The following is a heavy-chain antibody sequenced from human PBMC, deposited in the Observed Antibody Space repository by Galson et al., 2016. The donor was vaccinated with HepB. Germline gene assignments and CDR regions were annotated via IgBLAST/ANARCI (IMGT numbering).Heavy chain of an antibody. D-gene: IGHD1-1*01. CDR2: MHNTGST. V-gene: IGHV4-39*06. CDR1: GVSISSSTYY. CDR3: VRDPTGTPDCWFDP. J-gene: IGHJ5*02. Sequence: SETLSLTCSVSGVSISSSTYYWGWIRQPPGKGLEWIGSMHNTGSTYYSSSLKTRATISLDTSKNQFPLKLNSVTAADTAVYYCVRDPTGTPDCWFDPWGQGTLVTVSS.